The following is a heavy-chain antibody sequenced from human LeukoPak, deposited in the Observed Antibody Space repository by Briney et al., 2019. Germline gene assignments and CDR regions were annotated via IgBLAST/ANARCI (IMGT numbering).Heavy chain of an antibody. CDR1: GYTFTTYG. V-gene: IGHV1-18*01. CDR3: ARGLTEYDSSGYYYEAAFDI. D-gene: IGHD3-22*01. Sequence: GASVKVSCKASGYTFTTYGINWVRQAPGQGLEWMGWISAYDSHTNYAQRLQGRVTMTTDTSTSTAYMELRSLRSDDTAVYYCARGLTEYDSSGYYYEAAFDIWGQGTMVTVFS. J-gene: IGHJ3*02. CDR2: ISAYDSHT.